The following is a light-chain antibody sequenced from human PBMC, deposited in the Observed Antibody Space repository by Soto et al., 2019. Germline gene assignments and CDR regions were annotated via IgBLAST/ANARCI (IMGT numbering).Light chain of an antibody. CDR1: SSDVGGYNY. CDR2: DVS. CDR3: SSYTTSNTRQIV. V-gene: IGLV2-14*03. Sequence: SVLPQPGSVSGSPWQSITIPRTGTSSDVGGYNYVSWYQHHPGKAPKLMIYDVSNRPSGVSNRFSGSKSGNTASLTISGLQPEDEADYYCSSYTTSNTRQIVFGTGTKVTVL. J-gene: IGLJ1*01.